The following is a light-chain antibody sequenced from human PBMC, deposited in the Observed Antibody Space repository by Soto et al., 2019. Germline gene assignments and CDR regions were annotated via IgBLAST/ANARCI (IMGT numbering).Light chain of an antibody. CDR3: QQYNSYSLYT. Sequence: DIQMTQSPSTLSASVGDRVTITCRASQSISSWLAWYQQKPGKAPKLLIYDASSLESGVPSRFSGSGSATEFTLNISSLQPADFASYYCQQYNSYSLYTFGQGTKLEIK. CDR1: QSISSW. J-gene: IGKJ2*01. CDR2: DAS. V-gene: IGKV1-5*01.